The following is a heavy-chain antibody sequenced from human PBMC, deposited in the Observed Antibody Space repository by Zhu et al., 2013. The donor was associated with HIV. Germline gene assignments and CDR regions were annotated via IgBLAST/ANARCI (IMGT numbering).Heavy chain of an antibody. CDR1: GFTFDDYA. CDR2: ISWNSGSI. J-gene: IGHJ5*02. CDR3: AKDIGLSAVAGTSIPT. V-gene: IGHV3-9*01. Sequence: EVQLVESGGGLVQPGRSLRLSCAASGFTFDDYAMHWVRQAPGKGLEWVSGISWNSGSIGYADSVKGRFTISRDNAKNSLYLQMNSLRAEDTALYYCAKDIGLSAVAGTSIPTWGQGTLVTVSS. D-gene: IGHD6-19*01.